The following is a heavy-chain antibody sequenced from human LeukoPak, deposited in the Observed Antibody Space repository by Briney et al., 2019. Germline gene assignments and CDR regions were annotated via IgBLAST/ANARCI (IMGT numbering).Heavy chain of an antibody. V-gene: IGHV1-69*05. CDR3: ASPKSRITMIDMHRRAFDI. CDR1: GGTFSSYA. CDR2: IIPIFGTA. Sequence: GASVKVSFKASGGTFSSYAISWVRQAPGQGLEWMGGIIPIFGTANYAQKFQGRVTITTDESTSTAYMELSSLRSEDTAVYYCASPKSRITMIDMHRRAFDIWGQGTMVTVSS. D-gene: IGHD3-22*01. J-gene: IGHJ3*02.